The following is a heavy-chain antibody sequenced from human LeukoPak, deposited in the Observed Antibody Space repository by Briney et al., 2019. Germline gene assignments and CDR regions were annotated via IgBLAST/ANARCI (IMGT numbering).Heavy chain of an antibody. CDR3: PRDEYYYGSGSGFRWFDP. CDR2: IYYSGST. Sequence: PSETLSLTCTVSGGSISSSSYYWGWIRQPPGKGLEWIGSIYYSGSTYYNPSLKSRVTISVDTSKNQFSLKLSSVTAADTAVYYCPRDEYYYGSGSGFRWFDPWGQGTLVTVSS. V-gene: IGHV4-39*07. D-gene: IGHD3-10*01. CDR1: GGSISSSSYY. J-gene: IGHJ5*02.